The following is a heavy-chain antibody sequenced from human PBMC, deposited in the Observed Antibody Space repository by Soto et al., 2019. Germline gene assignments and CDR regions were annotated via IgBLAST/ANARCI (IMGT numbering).Heavy chain of an antibody. CDR3: ARDQGTSLDV. V-gene: IGHV4-59*01. CDR2: IYYSGST. D-gene: IGHD1-1*01. CDR1: GDSITNYY. J-gene: IGHJ6*02. Sequence: SETLSLTCTVSGDSITNYYWSWIRQPPGKGLEWIGYIYYSGSTNYNPSLKSRVTISVDTSKNQFSLKLSSVTAADTAVYYCARDQGTSLDVWGQGTTVTVSS.